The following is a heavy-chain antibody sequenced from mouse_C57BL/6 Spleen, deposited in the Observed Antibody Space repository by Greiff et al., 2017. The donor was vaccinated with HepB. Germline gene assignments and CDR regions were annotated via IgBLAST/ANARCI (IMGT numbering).Heavy chain of an antibody. CDR3: ARAYDYHY. CDR2: INPNNGGT. J-gene: IGHJ2*01. CDR1: GYTFTDYY. D-gene: IGHD2-4*01. Sequence: EVQLQQSGPELVKPGASVKISCKASGYTFTDYYMNWVKQSHGKSLEWIGDINPNNGGTSYNQKFKGKATLTVDKSSSTAYMELRSLTSEDSAVYYCARAYDYHYWGQGTTLTVSS. V-gene: IGHV1-26*01.